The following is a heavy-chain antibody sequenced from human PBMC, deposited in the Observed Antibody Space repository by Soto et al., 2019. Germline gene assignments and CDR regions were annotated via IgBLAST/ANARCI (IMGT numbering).Heavy chain of an antibody. CDR2: ISAYNGNT. D-gene: IGHD6-13*01. Sequence: ASVKVSCKASGYTFTSYGISWVRHAPGQGLEWMGWISAYNGNTNYAQKLQGRVTMTTDTSTSTAYMELRSPRSDDTALYYCAREPIQQHYYGMDVWGQGTTVTVSS. J-gene: IGHJ6*02. CDR3: AREPIQQHYYGMDV. CDR1: GYTFTSYG. V-gene: IGHV1-18*04.